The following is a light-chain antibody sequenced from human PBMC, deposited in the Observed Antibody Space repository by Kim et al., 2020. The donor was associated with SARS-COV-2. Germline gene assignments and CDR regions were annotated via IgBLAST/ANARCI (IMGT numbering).Light chain of an antibody. Sequence: KTVILYCTRSGGNIDSNYVQWYQQRPGSAPTTVIYEDHQRPSGVPARFSGSIDSSSNSAFLTISGLQTEDEADYYCQSYDSDTRWVFGGGTRLTVL. CDR3: QSYDSDTRWV. CDR1: GGNIDSNY. V-gene: IGLV6-57*03. CDR2: EDH. J-gene: IGLJ3*02.